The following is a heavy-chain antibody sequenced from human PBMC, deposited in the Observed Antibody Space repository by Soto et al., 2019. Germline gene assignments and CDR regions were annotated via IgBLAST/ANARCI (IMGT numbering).Heavy chain of an antibody. CDR2: IIPIFGTA. J-gene: IGHJ4*02. D-gene: IGHD5-12*01. Sequence: SVKVSCKASGGTFSSYAISWVRQAPGQGLEWMGGIIPIFGTANYAQKFQGRVTITADESTSTAYMELSSLRSEDTAVYYCARSASGDGYNIFTSRLYYFDYWGQGTLVTVSS. CDR3: ARSASGDGYNIFTSRLYYFDY. CDR1: GGTFSSYA. V-gene: IGHV1-69*13.